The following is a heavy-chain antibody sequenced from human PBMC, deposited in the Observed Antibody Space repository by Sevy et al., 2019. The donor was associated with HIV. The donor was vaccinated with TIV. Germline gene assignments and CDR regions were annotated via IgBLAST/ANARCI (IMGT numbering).Heavy chain of an antibody. V-gene: IGHV3-20*04. CDR3: GRDGGFRGGIVLYPN. CDR1: GFTFDDYG. J-gene: IGHJ4*02. Sequence: GGSLRLSCAASGFTFDDYGMGWVRQVPGRGLEWISGITWNGDYANYGDSVKGRFTISRDNAKNSLYLQMDSLTAEDTALYYCGRDGGFRGGIVLYPNWGQGTLVTVSS. CDR2: ITWNGDYA. D-gene: IGHD3-10*01.